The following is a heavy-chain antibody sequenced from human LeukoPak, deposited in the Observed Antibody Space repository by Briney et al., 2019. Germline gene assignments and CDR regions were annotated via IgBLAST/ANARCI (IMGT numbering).Heavy chain of an antibody. D-gene: IGHD1-14*01. Sequence: PSETLSLTCTVSGYSISSGYYWGWIRQPPGKGLEWIGSISHSGSTYYNPSLKSRVTISVDTSKNQFSLKLRSVTAADTAVYYCARVTSRLGWFDPWGQGTLVTVSS. V-gene: IGHV4-38-2*02. CDR2: ISHSGST. CDR3: ARVTSRLGWFDP. J-gene: IGHJ5*02. CDR1: GYSISSGYY.